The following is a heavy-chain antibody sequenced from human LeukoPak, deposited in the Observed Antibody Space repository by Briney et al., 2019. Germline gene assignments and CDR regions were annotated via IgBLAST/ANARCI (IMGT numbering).Heavy chain of an antibody. V-gene: IGHV3-30*18. Sequence: PGGSLRLSCAASGFTFSSYGMHWVRQAPGKGLEWVAVISYDGSNKYYADSVKGRFTISRDNSKNTLYLQMNSLRAEDTAVYYCAKDHVRVSPYYYYYMDVWGKGTTVTVSS. CDR1: GFTFSSYG. CDR2: ISYDGSNK. J-gene: IGHJ6*03. CDR3: AKDHVRVSPYYYYYMDV. D-gene: IGHD3-22*01.